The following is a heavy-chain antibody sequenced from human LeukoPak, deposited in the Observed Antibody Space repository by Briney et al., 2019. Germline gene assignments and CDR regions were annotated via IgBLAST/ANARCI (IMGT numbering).Heavy chain of an antibody. D-gene: IGHD4-17*01. CDR3: ARDPYNGYYGDDYYYYMDV. V-gene: IGHV3-21*01. CDR2: ITSSGTYI. Sequence: GGSLRLSCATSGFTFNNYNMNWVRQAPGRALEWVSSITSSGTYIFYADSVKGRFTISRDNAKNSLSLQMNSLRAEDTAVYYCARDPYNGYYGDDYYYYMDVWGKGTTVTISS. J-gene: IGHJ6*03. CDR1: GFTFNNYN.